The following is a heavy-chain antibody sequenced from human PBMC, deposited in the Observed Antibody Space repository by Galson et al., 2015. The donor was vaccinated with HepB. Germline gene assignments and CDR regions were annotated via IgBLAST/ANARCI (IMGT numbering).Heavy chain of an antibody. CDR3: AKAKKYSGSIIDY. D-gene: IGHD5-12*01. J-gene: IGHJ4*02. CDR2: ISSSGGST. CDR1: GFTFSSYA. V-gene: IGHV3-23*01. Sequence: SLRLSCAASGFTFSSYAMSWVRQAPGKGLEWVSAISSSGGSTYYADSVKGRFTISRDNSKNTLYLQMNSLRAEDTAVYYCAKAKKYSGSIIDYWGQGTLVTVSS.